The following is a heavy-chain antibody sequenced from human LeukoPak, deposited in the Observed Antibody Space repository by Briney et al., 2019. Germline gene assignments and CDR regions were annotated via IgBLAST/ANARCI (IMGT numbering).Heavy chain of an antibody. V-gene: IGHV1-46*01. D-gene: IGHD4-17*01. CDR1: GYTFTSYF. CDR3: ARDRGPYGDYVRPRTSFDP. J-gene: IGHJ5*02. CDR2: INLSGGTT. Sequence: ASVKVSCKASGYTFTSYFMHWVRQAPGQGLEWMGIINLSGGTTTYAQKFQGRVTITADESTSTAYMEPSSLRSEDTAVYYCARDRGPYGDYVRPRTSFDPWGQGTLVTVSS.